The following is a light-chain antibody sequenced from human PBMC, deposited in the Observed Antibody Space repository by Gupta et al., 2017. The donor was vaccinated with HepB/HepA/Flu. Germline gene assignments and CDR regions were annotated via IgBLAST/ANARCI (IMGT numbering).Light chain of an antibody. CDR3: RSLTYTTTLLV. CDR1: NSHFGDFNY. V-gene: IGLV2-14*03. CDR2: EVN. J-gene: IGLJ2*01. Sequence: QSALTQPASVSGSLGHSIPISCPGTNSHFGDFNYVSWYQPHPGKAPKLFISEVNNRPSGISNRFSGSKSGNTASLTISGLQTEDEADYYCRSLTYTTTLLVFGGGTKLTVL.